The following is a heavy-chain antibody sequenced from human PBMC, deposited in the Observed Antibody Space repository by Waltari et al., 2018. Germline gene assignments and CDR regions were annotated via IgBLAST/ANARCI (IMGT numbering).Heavy chain of an antibody. Sequence: QLQESGPGLVKPSQTLSLTCTVSGGSITSGDYYWSWIRQPPGKGLEYIGYIYHSASAYYFPSLRSRVTLSEDTATNQFSLKLTSVTDADTAVYYCARAEIDAVVQWGQGTRVTVSS. CDR3: ARAEIDAVVQ. CDR2: IYHSASA. CDR1: GGSITSGDYY. J-gene: IGHJ4*02. V-gene: IGHV4-30-4*08. D-gene: IGHD3-22*01.